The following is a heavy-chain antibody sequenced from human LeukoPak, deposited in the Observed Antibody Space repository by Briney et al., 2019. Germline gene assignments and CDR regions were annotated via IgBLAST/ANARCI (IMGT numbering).Heavy chain of an antibody. CDR1: GYTFTRYG. CDR2: ISAYNGDT. J-gene: IGHJ4*02. CDR3: ARDPSNSSGWYSFFDF. V-gene: IGHV1-18*01. Sequence: ASVNVSCKASGYTFTRYGITWVRQAPGHGLKWMGWISAYNGDTKYAQKLQGRVTMTTDTSTSTAYMELRSLRSDDTAVYYCARDPSNSSGWYSFFDFWGQGTLVAVSS. D-gene: IGHD6-19*01.